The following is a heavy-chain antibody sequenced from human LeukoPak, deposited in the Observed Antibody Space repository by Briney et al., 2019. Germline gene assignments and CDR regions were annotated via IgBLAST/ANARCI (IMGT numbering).Heavy chain of an antibody. J-gene: IGHJ4*02. CDR3: TKDMESAAGYYFDY. D-gene: IGHD2-15*01. V-gene: IGHV3-9*01. CDR2: ISWNSNNI. Sequence: GRSLRLSCAASGFTFDDYAMHWVRQAPGKGLEWISGISWNSNNIAYAGSVKGRFTISRDNAKNFLYLQMNSLRAEDTALYYCTKDMESAAGYYFDYWGQGILVTVSS. CDR1: GFTFDDYA.